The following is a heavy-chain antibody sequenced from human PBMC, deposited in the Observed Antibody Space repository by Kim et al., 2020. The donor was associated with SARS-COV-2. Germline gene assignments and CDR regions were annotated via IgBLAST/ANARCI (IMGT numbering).Heavy chain of an antibody. Sequence: GGSLRLSCAASGFTFSNFAMNWVRQAPGKGLEWVSAIGGSGGSTYYADSVKGRFAISRDNSKNTLYLQMNSLRAEDTAVYYCASRGGGNYPSSHYWGQGTLVTVSS. V-gene: IGHV3-23*01. CDR2: IGGSGGST. D-gene: IGHD1-26*01. CDR1: GFTFSNFA. CDR3: ASRGGGNYPSSHY. J-gene: IGHJ4*02.